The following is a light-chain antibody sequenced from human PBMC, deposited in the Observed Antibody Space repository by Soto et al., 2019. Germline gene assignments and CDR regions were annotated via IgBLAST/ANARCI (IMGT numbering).Light chain of an antibody. CDR3: SSFAGNTNLV. J-gene: IGLJ2*01. CDR1: SSDVGGYNY. V-gene: IGLV2-8*01. CDR2: EVS. Sequence: QSALTQPPSASGSPGQSVTISCTGTSSDVGGYNYVSWYQQHPGKAPKLMISEVSKRPSGVPDRFSGSKSGNTASLTVSGLQAEDEADYSCSSFAGNTNLVVCGGTKLTVL.